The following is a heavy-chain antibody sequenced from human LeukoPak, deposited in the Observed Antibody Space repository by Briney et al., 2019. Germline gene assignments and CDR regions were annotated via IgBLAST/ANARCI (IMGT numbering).Heavy chain of an antibody. J-gene: IGHJ5*02. D-gene: IGHD5-18*01. CDR2: INHSGST. Sequence: SETLSLTCAVYGGSFSGYYWSWIRQPPGKGLEWIGEINHSGSTNYNPSLKSRVTISVDTSKNQFSLKLSSVTAADTAVYYCASHDTAMVTWWFDPWGQGTLVTVSS. V-gene: IGHV4-34*01. CDR1: GGSFSGYY. CDR3: ASHDTAMVTWWFDP.